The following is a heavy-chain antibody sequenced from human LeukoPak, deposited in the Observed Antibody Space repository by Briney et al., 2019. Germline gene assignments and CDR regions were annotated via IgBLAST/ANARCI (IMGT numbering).Heavy chain of an antibody. CDR1: GYTFTSYG. D-gene: IGHD2-2*01. CDR2: ISAYNGNT. J-gene: IGHJ6*03. V-gene: IGHV1-18*01. CDR3: ARDFVVVPAAIPFYYYYMDV. Sequence: ASVKVSCKASGYTFTSYGISWVRQAPGQGLEWMGWISAYNGNTNYAQKLQGRVTMTTDTSTSTAYMELRSLRADDTAVYYCARDFVVVPAAIPFYYYYMDVWGKGTTVTLSS.